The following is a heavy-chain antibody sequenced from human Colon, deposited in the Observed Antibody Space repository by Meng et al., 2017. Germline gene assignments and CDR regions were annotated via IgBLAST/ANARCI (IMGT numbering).Heavy chain of an antibody. J-gene: IGHJ4*02. CDR2: IYRSGRT. Sequence: GAGVLRASGTPPPPGAASCAFILSWNWSSCARHPPGKGLEWIGEIYRSGRTNYNPSLKSRVTISVDKSKNQFSLKLNSVTAADTAVYYCASFPPPGKQWLVTDYWGQGTLVTVSS. D-gene: IGHD6-19*01. CDR3: ASFPPPGKQWLVTDY. V-gene: IGHV4-4*02. CDR1: CAFILSWNW.